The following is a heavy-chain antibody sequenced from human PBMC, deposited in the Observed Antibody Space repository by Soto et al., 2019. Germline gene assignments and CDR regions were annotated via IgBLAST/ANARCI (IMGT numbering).Heavy chain of an antibody. V-gene: IGHV1-69*01. Sequence: QVQLVQSGAEVKKPGSSVKVSCKASGGTFSSYAISWVRQAPGQGLEWMGGIIPIFGTANYAQKFQGRVTIPADESTGTAYMELSSLRSEDTAVYYCARQNYYDSSGYYTSYWYFDLWGRGTLVTVSS. J-gene: IGHJ2*01. D-gene: IGHD3-22*01. CDR3: ARQNYYDSSGYYTSYWYFDL. CDR2: IIPIFGTA. CDR1: GGTFSSYA.